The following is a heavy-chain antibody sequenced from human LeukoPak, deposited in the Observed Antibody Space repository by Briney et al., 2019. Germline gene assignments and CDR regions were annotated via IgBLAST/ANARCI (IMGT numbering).Heavy chain of an antibody. Sequence: PGVSLSLSCAAYAFTFSSYAMSWLPQAPGKGLEWVSAISGSGGSTYYADSVKGRFTISRDNSKTTLYLQMNSLRAEDTAVYYCAKDDRRDYYDSSGYYYTYYFDYWGQGTLVTVSS. CDR1: AFTFSSYA. CDR3: AKDDRRDYYDSSGYYYTYYFDY. J-gene: IGHJ4*02. CDR2: ISGSGGST. D-gene: IGHD3-22*01. V-gene: IGHV3-23*01.